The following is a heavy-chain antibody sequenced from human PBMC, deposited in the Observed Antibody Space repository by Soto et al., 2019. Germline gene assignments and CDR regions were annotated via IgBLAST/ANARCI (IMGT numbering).Heavy chain of an antibody. CDR2: MYHSGST. J-gene: IGHJ4*02. CDR3: ASGYGSIDH. CDR1: GGSISSGGYS. V-gene: IGHV4-31*03. D-gene: IGHD2-2*03. Sequence: QVQLQESGPGLVKPSQTLSLTCTVSGGSISSGGYSWSWIRQHPGKGLEWIGYMYHSGSTYYNPSLKSRVTISVDTSKNEFSLKVSSVPAADTALYYCASGYGSIDHWGQGTLVTVSS.